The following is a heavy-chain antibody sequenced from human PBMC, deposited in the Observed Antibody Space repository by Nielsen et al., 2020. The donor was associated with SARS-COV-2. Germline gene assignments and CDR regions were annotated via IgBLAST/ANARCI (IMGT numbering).Heavy chain of an antibody. CDR2: INPNSGGT. D-gene: IGHD5-24*01. V-gene: IGHV1-2*06. Sequence: ASVKVSCKASGYTFTGYYMHWVRQAPGQGLEWMGRINPNSGGTNYAQRFQGRDTMTRDTSISTAYMELSRLRSDDTAVYYCAREHPDGNWFDPWGQGTLVTVSS. CDR1: GYTFTGYY. CDR3: AREHPDGNWFDP. J-gene: IGHJ5*02.